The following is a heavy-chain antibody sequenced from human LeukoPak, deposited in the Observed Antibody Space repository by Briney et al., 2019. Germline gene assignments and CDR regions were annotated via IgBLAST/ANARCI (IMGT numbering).Heavy chain of an antibody. V-gene: IGHV3-23*01. Sequence: GGALRVSCAASGFTFRGDAMRWVRQALGKGLGRVSALIGSGGSAYYADSVKGRVTISRENFKSTLCIQKRSLRAAKTPPYNCAKGYQLPNRGGYYYYYMDVWGKGTTVTVPS. CDR2: LIGSGGSA. D-gene: IGHD2-2*01. J-gene: IGHJ6*03. CDR3: AKGYQLPNRGGYYYYYMDV. CDR1: GFTFRGDA.